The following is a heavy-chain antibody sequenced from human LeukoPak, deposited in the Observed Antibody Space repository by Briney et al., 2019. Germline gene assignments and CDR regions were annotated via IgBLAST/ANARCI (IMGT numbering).Heavy chain of an antibody. CDR3: ARSPYSGSSFDI. CDR1: GFTFSSYW. CDR2: IKSDGSST. Sequence: GRSLRLSCAASGFTFSSYWMHWVRQAPGKGLVWVSRIKSDGSSTSYADSVKGRFTISRDNAKNTLYLQMNSLRAEDTAVYYCARSPYSGSSFDIWGRGKMVTVSS. V-gene: IGHV3-74*01. J-gene: IGHJ3*02. D-gene: IGHD1-26*01.